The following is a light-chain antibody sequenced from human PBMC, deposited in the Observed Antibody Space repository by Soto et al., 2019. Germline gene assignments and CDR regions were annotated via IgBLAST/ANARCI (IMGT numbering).Light chain of an antibody. CDR1: QDIASY. Sequence: IQLTQSPSSLSASIGDRVTITCRASQDIASYLAWYQQKPGNAPKLLIYAASTLHSRVPSRFSGSGSGTDFTLTISSLQPKDFVTYYCQQLNVNLLFGQGTKLEIK. CDR3: QQLNVNLL. CDR2: AAS. V-gene: IGKV1-9*01. J-gene: IGKJ2*01.